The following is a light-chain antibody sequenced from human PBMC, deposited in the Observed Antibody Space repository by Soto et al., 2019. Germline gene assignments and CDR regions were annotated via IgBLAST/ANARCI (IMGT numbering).Light chain of an antibody. CDR2: GAS. CDR3: QQYNNWPLT. V-gene: IGKV3-15*01. Sequence: EIVMTQSPATLSESPGKRVILSCWASQSVSSNLAWYQQNPGQAPRLLIYGASVRATGVPTRFSGSGSGTDFTLTIRSLQSEDFAVYYCQQYNNWPLTFGQGTKVDIK. CDR1: QSVSSN. J-gene: IGKJ1*01.